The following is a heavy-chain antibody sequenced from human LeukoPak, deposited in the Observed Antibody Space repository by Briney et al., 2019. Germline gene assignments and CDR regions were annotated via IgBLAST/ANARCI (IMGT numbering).Heavy chain of an antibody. D-gene: IGHD1-14*01. J-gene: IGHJ4*02. CDR1: GYAFTGYY. Sequence: ASVKVSCKASGYAFTGYYMHWVRQAPGQGLEWMGWINPNNGGANYAQNFQGRVTMTRDTSISTAYMELSRLRSDDTAVYYCVRGTAYYFDYWGQGTLVTV. CDR3: VRGTAYYFDY. CDR2: INPNNGGA. V-gene: IGHV1-2*02.